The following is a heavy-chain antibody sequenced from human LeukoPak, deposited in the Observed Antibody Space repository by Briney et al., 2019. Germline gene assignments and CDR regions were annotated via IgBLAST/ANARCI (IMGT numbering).Heavy chain of an antibody. Sequence: GGSLRLSCAASGFTFSSYAMSWVRQAPGKGLEWVSGILDSGYSTYYANSVKGRFTISRDNSKNTLYLQMNSLRAEDTAVYYCAKSHGAVAGPGSFWGQGTLVTVSS. V-gene: IGHV3-23*01. D-gene: IGHD6-19*01. CDR3: AKSHGAVAGPGSF. J-gene: IGHJ4*02. CDR2: ILDSGYST. CDR1: GFTFSSYA.